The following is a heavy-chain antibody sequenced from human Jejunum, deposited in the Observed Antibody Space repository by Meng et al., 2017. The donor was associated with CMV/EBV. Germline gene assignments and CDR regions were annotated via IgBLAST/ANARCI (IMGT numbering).Heavy chain of an antibody. CDR1: GFIFSTYT. CDR2: ISISSNYI. J-gene: IGHJ4*02. D-gene: IGHD1-26*01. V-gene: IGHV3-21*01. Sequence: SGFIFSTYTMNWVRLAPGKELEWVSSISISSNYIYYTDSLKGRFTISRDDAKNSLYLQMNSLRADDTAVYYCARGGATGNYFDYWGQGALVTVSS. CDR3: ARGGATGNYFDY.